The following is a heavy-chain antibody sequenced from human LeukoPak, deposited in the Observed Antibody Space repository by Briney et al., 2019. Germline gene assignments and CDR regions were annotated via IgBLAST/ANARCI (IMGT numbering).Heavy chain of an antibody. V-gene: IGHV4-59*01. J-gene: IGHJ3*02. CDR1: GGSFSGYY. CDR3: ARPMVRGVIHAFDI. D-gene: IGHD3-10*01. Sequence: SETLSLTCAVYGGSFSGYYWSWIRQPPGKGLEWIAYIYYSGSTNYNPSLKSRVTISVDTSKNQFSLKLSSVTAADTAVYYCARPMVRGVIHAFDIWGQGTMVTVSS. CDR2: IYYSGST.